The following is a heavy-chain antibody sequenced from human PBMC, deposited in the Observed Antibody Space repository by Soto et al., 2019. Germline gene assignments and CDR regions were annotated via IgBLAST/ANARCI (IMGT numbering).Heavy chain of an antibody. D-gene: IGHD6-19*01. V-gene: IGHV3-15*07. CDR2: IKSKTDGGTT. J-gene: IGHJ4*02. CDR3: TTVEAVAGTFDS. CDR1: SVSNAW. Sequence: SVSNAWMNWVRQAPGKGLEWVGRIKSKTDGGTTDYAAPVKGRFTISRDDSKNTLYLQMNSLKTEDTAVYYCTTVEAVAGTFDSWGQGTLVTVSS.